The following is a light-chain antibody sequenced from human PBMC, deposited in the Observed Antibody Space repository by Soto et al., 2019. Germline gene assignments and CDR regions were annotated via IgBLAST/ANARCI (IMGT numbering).Light chain of an antibody. Sequence: EIVMTQSPLSLPVTPGEPASISCRSSQSLLHSNGYDSLDWYLQKPGQSPQLLIYLGSNRASGVXAKXSGSGSGTDFTLKLSRVEADDVGVYYCMRALQSPPTFGQGTKVEIK. V-gene: IGKV2-28*01. CDR2: LGS. CDR1: QSLLHSNGYDS. CDR3: MRALQSPPT. J-gene: IGKJ1*01.